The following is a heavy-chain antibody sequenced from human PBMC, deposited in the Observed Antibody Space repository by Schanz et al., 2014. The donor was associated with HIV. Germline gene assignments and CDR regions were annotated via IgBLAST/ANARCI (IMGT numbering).Heavy chain of an antibody. CDR3: ASYGGGY. Sequence: QVQLVQSGAEVKRPGASVKVSCKASRYTFTGYYIHWVRRAPGQGLEWMGGINPNSGGTKSAQKFQGRVTMTRDTSISTAYMELRSLRSDDTAIYYCASYGGGYWGQGTLVTVSS. J-gene: IGHJ4*02. CDR1: RYTFTGYY. CDR2: INPNSGGT. D-gene: IGHD3-10*01. V-gene: IGHV1-2*02.